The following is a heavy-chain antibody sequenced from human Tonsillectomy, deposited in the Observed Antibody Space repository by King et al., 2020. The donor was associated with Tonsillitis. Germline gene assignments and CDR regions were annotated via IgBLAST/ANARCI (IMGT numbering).Heavy chain of an antibody. V-gene: IGHV3-33*08. CDR1: GFTFSIYG. J-gene: IGHJ3*02. CDR3: ARGPGSGTHLSAFDI. D-gene: IGHD3-10*01. CDR2: IWYDGSNK. Sequence: VLLVESGGGLVQPGGSLRLSCEASGFTFSIYGMHWVRQAPGKGLEWVAIIWYDGSNKYSADSVKGPFTIYRDNAKDTLYLQMDSLRAEETAVYYCARGPGSGTHLSAFDIWGQGTVVTVSS.